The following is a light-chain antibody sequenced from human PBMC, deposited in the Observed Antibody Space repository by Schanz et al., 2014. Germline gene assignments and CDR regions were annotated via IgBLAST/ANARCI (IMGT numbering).Light chain of an antibody. Sequence: EIVLTQSPGILSLSPGERATLSCRASQSVSSSYLAWYQQKPGQAPRLLIYGASSRATGIPDRFSGSGSGTDFTLTISRLEPEDFAVYYCQQYGGSPWTFGQGTKVEIK. J-gene: IGKJ1*01. V-gene: IGKV3-20*01. CDR2: GAS. CDR3: QQYGGSPWT. CDR1: QSVSSSY.